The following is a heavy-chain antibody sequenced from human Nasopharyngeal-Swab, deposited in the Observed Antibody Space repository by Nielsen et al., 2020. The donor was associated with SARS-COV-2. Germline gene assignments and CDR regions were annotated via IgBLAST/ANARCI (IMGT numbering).Heavy chain of an antibody. Sequence: WIRQPPGKGLEWVANIKQDGSEKYYVDSVKGRSTISRDNAKNSLYLQMNSLRAEDTAVYYCARKGAYYYYYYGMDVWGQGTTVTVSS. CDR2: IKQDGSEK. D-gene: IGHD3-16*01. V-gene: IGHV3-7*01. J-gene: IGHJ6*02. CDR3: ARKGAYYYYYYGMDV.